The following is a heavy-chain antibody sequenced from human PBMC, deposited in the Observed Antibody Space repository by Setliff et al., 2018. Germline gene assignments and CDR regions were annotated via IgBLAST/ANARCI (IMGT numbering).Heavy chain of an antibody. CDR3: ARARGSGARAFDI. CDR2: TIPMFGTT. Sequence: SVKVSCKASGATFSSYGISWVRQAPGQGLEWMGGTIPMFGTTEYAQKFQGRLTIITDESTNTAFMQLSSLRSEDTAVYYCARARGSGARAFDIWGQGTMVTVSS. CDR1: GATFSSYG. J-gene: IGHJ3*02. V-gene: IGHV1-69*05. D-gene: IGHD1-26*01.